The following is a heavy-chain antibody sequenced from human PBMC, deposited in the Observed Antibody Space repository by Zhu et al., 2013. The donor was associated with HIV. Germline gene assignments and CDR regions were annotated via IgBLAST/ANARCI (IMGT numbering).Heavy chain of an antibody. CDR1: GYTFISYY. J-gene: IGHJ4*02. Sequence: QVQLVQSGAEVKKPGASVKISCKASGYTFISYYMQWVRQAPGQGLEWMGIIDPSGGTTSYAQKFRGRITMTRDTPTTTVYMEVRSLRSEDTAVYFCARDLRFASKANWGQGTPGPPSPQ. V-gene: IGHV1-46*01. D-gene: IGHD3-3*01. CDR3: ARDLRFASKAN. CDR2: IDPSGGTT.